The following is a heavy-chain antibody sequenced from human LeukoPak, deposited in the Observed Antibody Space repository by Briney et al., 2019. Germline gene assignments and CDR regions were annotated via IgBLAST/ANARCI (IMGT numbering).Heavy chain of an antibody. J-gene: IGHJ3*02. D-gene: IGHD7-27*01. V-gene: IGHV3-33*01. CDR3: ASATGDNDAFDI. CDR1: GFTFISYV. CDR2: ICNDGSSK. Sequence: GGSLRLSCAASGFTFISYVLHWVRQAPGKGRDGVAVICNDGSSKYFVGSVKGRLIISRESSMNSLYLQMNSLRAEDTAVYYCASATGDNDAFDIWGQGTMVTVSS.